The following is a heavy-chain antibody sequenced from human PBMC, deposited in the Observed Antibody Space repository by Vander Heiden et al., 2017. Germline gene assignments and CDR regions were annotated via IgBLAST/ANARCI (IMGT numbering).Heavy chain of an antibody. CDR2: IWSDGNKK. CDR1: GFTFSYYA. V-gene: IGHV3-33*01. CDR3: TRSYCGSDCYSNGFDV. J-gene: IGHJ3*01. D-gene: IGHD2-21*02. Sequence: QLQLAESGVGVVQPGRSLRLSCAASGFTFSYYAIHWGRQAPGKGLGWLAVIWSDGNKKYYADSVKGRFTISRDNSKNTVFLQMNSLRAEDTAVFFCTRSYCGSDCYSNGFDVWGHGTTVTVSS.